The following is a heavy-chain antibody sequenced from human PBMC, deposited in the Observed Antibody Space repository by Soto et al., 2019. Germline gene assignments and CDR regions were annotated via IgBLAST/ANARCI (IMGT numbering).Heavy chain of an antibody. CDR3: ATGAPRRPYNFVGLVL. D-gene: IGHD6-6*01. V-gene: IGHV3-23*01. CDR2: ITGSGGAT. Sequence: EVQLLESGGGLVQPGGSLRLSCAASTFTFKIYVMNWVRQAPGKGLEWVSAITGSGGATYYAESVKGRFTVPRDNSKNTLYLQMDSLTVDDTAVCFCATGAPRRPYNFVGLVLGSYGTTATVSP. J-gene: IGHJ6*04. CDR1: TFTFKIYV.